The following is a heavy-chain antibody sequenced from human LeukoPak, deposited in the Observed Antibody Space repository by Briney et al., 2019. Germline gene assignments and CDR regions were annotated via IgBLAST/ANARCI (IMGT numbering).Heavy chain of an antibody. V-gene: IGHV4-59*01. CDR3: ARVRGYSGYGPDYYGMDV. J-gene: IGHJ6*02. D-gene: IGHD5-12*01. Sequence: SETLSLTCAVSGGSISSYYWSWIRQPPGKGLEWIGYIYYSGSTNYNPSLKSRVTISVDTSKNQFSLKLSSVTAADTAVYYCARVRGYSGYGPDYYGMDVWGQGTTVTVSS. CDR1: GGSISSYY. CDR2: IYYSGST.